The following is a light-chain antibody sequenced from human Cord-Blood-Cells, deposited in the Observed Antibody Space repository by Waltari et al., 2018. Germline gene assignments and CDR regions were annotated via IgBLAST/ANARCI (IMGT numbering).Light chain of an antibody. CDR3: QQYNSYSYS. CDR2: KAS. CDR1: QSISSW. Sequence: DIQMTQSPSTLSASVGDRVTITCRASQSISSWLAWYQQKPVKAPKLLIYKASSLESGVPSRFSGSGSGTEFTLTISSLQPDDFATYYCQQYNSYSYSFGQGTELEIK. J-gene: IGKJ2*03. V-gene: IGKV1-5*03.